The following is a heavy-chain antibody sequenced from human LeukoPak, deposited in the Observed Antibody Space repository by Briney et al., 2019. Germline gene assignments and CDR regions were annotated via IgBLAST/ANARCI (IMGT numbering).Heavy chain of an antibody. D-gene: IGHD4-11*01. CDR3: ARDRDYINYVAFFFDP. Sequence: PSGTLSLTYAVSCPSISTDNWGCWVRQTSGKGLEWIGEINHSGSTNHNPSLKSRVTISVDASKNQFSLKVSSVTAADTAVYYFARDRDYINYVAFFFDPWGQGTLVTVSS. CDR1: CPSISTDNW. CDR2: INHSGST. J-gene: IGHJ5*02. V-gene: IGHV4-4*02.